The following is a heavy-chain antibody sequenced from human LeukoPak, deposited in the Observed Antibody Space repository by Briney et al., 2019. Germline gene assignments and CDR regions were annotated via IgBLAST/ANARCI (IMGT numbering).Heavy chain of an antibody. CDR3: AKDLEVGLLWFGELYY. CDR2: ISYDGSNK. Sequence: GRSLRLSCAASGFTFSSYGMHWVRQAPGKGLEWVAVISYDGSNKYYADSVKGRFTISRDNSKNTLYLQMNSLRAEDTAVYYCAKDLEVGLLWFGELYYWGQGTLVTISS. CDR1: GFTFSSYG. V-gene: IGHV3-30*18. D-gene: IGHD3-10*01. J-gene: IGHJ4*02.